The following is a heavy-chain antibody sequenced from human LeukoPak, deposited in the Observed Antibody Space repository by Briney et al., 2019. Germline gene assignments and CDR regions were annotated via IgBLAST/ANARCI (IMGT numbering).Heavy chain of an antibody. CDR3: ARERGTGTTPWFDP. Sequence: SETLSLTCTVSGYSISSGYYWSWIRQPPGKGLEWIGEINHSGSTNYNPSLKSRVTISVDTSKNQFSLKLSSVTAADTAVYYCARERGTGTTPWFDPWGQGTLVTVSS. CDR2: INHSGST. V-gene: IGHV4-38-2*02. CDR1: GYSISSGYY. J-gene: IGHJ5*02. D-gene: IGHD1-1*01.